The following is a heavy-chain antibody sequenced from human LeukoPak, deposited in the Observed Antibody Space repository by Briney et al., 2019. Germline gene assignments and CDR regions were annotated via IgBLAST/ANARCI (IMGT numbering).Heavy chain of an antibody. CDR3: AKAAGANLGIAVAGTFVY. Sequence: GGSLRLSCAASGFTFSSYGMHWVRQAPGKGLEWVAVISYDGSNKYYADSVKGRFTISRDNSKNTLYLRMNSLRAEDTAVYYCAKAAGANLGIAVAGTFVYWGQGTLVTVSS. CDR1: GFTFSSYG. J-gene: IGHJ4*02. CDR2: ISYDGSNK. D-gene: IGHD6-19*01. V-gene: IGHV3-30*18.